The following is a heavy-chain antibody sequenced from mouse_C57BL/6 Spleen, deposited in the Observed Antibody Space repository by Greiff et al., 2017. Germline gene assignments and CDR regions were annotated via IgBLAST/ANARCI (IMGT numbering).Heavy chain of an antibody. D-gene: IGHD1-1*01. CDR3: ARRGGSSYLDY. Sequence: EVQVVESGGDLVKPGGSLKLSCAASGFTFSSYGMSWVRQTPDKRLEWVATISSGGSYTYYPDSVKGRFTISRDNAKNTLYLQMSSLKSEDTAMYDCARRGGSSYLDYWGQGTTLTVSS. J-gene: IGHJ2*01. CDR2: ISSGGSYT. CDR1: GFTFSSYG. V-gene: IGHV5-6*01.